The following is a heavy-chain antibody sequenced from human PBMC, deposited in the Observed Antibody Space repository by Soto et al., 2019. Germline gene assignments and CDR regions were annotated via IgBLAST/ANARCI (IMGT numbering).Heavy chain of an antibody. CDR1: GFTFNNYA. Sequence: EVQLLESGGGLVQPGGSLRLSCAASGFTFNNYAMGWVRQAPGKGLEWVSAITDSGDDTYFIDSVKGRFTISRDKSTSPLYLQMNSLRAEDTAIYYCAKLGSSSWSPNYYFDYWGQGTLVTVSS. D-gene: IGHD2-2*01. CDR2: ITDSGDDT. CDR3: AKLGSSSWSPNYYFDY. J-gene: IGHJ4*02. V-gene: IGHV3-23*01.